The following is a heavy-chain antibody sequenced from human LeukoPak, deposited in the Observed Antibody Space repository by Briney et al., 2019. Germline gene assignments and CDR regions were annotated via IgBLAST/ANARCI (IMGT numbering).Heavy chain of an antibody. CDR2: IYYSGST. D-gene: IGHD2-2*01. CDR1: GGSISSSSYY. J-gene: IGHJ5*02. Sequence: SETLSLTCTVSGGSISSSSYYWGWIRQPPGKGLEWIGSIYYSGSTYYNPSLKSRVTMSVDTSKNQFSLKLSSVTAADTAVYYCAREKYALGLNWFDPWGQGTLVTVSS. V-gene: IGHV4-39*07. CDR3: AREKYALGLNWFDP.